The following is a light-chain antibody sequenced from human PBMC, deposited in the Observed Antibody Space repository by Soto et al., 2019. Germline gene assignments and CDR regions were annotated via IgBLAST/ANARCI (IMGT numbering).Light chain of an antibody. V-gene: IGLV2-14*01. Sequence: QSALTQPASVSGSPGQSITISCTGTSCDVGGYNYVSWYQQHPGKAPKLMIYDVSNRPSGVSNRFSGSKSGNTASLTISGLQAEDEADYYCSSYTSGSTPYVFGTGTKVTVL. CDR2: DVS. J-gene: IGLJ1*01. CDR3: SSYTSGSTPYV. CDR1: SCDVGGYNY.